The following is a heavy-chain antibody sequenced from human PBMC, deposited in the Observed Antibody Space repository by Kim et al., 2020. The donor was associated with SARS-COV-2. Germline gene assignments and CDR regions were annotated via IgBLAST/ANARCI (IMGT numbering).Heavy chain of an antibody. V-gene: IGHV1-69*01. D-gene: IGHD3-10*01. Sequence: AQKFQCRVTITADESTSTAYMELSSLRSEDTAVYYCAGASYGSGSFPFDYWGQGTLVTVSS. J-gene: IGHJ4*02. CDR3: AGASYGSGSFPFDY.